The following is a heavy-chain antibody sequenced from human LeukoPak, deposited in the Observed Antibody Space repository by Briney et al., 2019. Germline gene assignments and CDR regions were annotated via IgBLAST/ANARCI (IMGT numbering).Heavy chain of an antibody. CDR3: VRDTTVSRMDV. CDR1: GFTFSSYW. D-gene: IGHD4-11*01. J-gene: IGHJ6*02. Sequence: GGSLRLSCAASGFTFSSYWMSWVRQAPGKGLEWVSRINNDGTSTSYADSVKGRFTISRDNAKNTLYLQMNSLRAEDTAMYYCVRDTTVSRMDVWGQGTTVTVSS. V-gene: IGHV3-74*01. CDR2: INNDGTST.